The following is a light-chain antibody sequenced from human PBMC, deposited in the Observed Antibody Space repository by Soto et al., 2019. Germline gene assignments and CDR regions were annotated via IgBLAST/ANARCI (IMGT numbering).Light chain of an antibody. J-gene: IGLJ1*01. V-gene: IGLV2-14*01. CDR2: DVS. Sequence: QSVLTQPASVSGSPGQSITISCTGTSSYVDGYDYVSWYQQHPGKAPKLMIYDVSNRPSGVSNRFSGSKSGNTASLTISGLQAEDEADYFCSSYTISSPYVFGTGTKVTVL. CDR1: SSYVDGYDY. CDR3: SSYTISSPYV.